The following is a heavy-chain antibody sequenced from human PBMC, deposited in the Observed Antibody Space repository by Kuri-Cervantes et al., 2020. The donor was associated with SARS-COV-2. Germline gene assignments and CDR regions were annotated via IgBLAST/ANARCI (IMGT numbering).Heavy chain of an antibody. D-gene: IGHD6-6*01. J-gene: IGHJ4*02. CDR3: AKDYYSSSSNYFDY. CDR1: GFSFSSYG. V-gene: IGHV3-30*02. CDR2: VRYDGKTK. Sequence: GGSLRLSCVASGFSFSSYGMHWVRQTPGKGLEWVAFVRYDGKTKDYADSVKGRITISRDSSKNTLYLQMNSLRAEDTAVYYCAKDYYSSSSNYFDYWGQGTLVTVSS.